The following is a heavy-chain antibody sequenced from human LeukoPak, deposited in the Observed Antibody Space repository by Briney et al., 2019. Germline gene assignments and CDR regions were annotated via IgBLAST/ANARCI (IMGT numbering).Heavy chain of an antibody. Sequence: GGSLRLSCAASGFTFSGYWMHWVRQAPGKGLVWVSRINSDGYSITYADSVKGRSTISRDNAKNTLYLQMNSLIAEDTAVYFCTRAGYSSGFDSWGQGTLVTVSS. J-gene: IGHJ5*01. CDR1: GFTFSGYW. V-gene: IGHV3-74*03. CDR2: INSDGYSI. CDR3: TRAGYSSGFDS. D-gene: IGHD6-19*01.